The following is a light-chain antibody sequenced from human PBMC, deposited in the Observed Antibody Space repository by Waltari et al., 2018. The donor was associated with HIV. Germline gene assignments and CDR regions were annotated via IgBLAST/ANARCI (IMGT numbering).Light chain of an antibody. J-gene: IGKJ1*01. CDR1: QSISTW. V-gene: IGKV1-5*01. CDR2: GAA. CDR3: QQYASSPVT. Sequence: DIQMTQSPSTLSASVGDRVTITCRASQSISTWLAWYQPKPGQSPRLLIYGAATRARGVPERFSGSGSGTAFTLAISRLEPDDFAVYYCQQYASSPVTFGQGARV.